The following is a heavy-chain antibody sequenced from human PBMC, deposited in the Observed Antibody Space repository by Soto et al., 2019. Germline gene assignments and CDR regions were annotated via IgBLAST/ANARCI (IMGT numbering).Heavy chain of an antibody. J-gene: IGHJ6*02. V-gene: IGHV1-69*01. CDR2: IIPIFGKA. CDR3: ASLGYSYGLYYYGMDV. CDR1: GGTFSSYA. D-gene: IGHD5-18*01. Sequence: QVQLVQSGAEVKKPGSSVKVSCKASGGTFSSYAISWVRQAPGQGLEWMGGIIPIFGKANYAQKFQGRVTITADESTSTAYMELSSLRSEDTAVYYCASLGYSYGLYYYGMDVWGQGTTVTVSS.